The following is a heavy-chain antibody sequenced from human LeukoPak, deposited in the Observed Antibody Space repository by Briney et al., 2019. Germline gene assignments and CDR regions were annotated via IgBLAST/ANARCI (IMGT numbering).Heavy chain of an antibody. V-gene: IGHV1-69*01. D-gene: IGHD3-22*01. Sequence: SVKVSCKASGGTFSSYAISWVRQAPGQGLEWMGGIIPIFGTANYAQKFQGRVTITADESTSTAYMELSSLRSEDTAVYYCARDLLHSYYYDSSGYPNWFDHWGQGTLVTVSS. CDR2: IIPIFGTA. CDR3: ARDLLHSYYYDSSGYPNWFDH. CDR1: GGTFSSYA. J-gene: IGHJ5*02.